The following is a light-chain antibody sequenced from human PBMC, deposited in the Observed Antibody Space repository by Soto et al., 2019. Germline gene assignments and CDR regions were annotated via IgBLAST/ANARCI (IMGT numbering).Light chain of an antibody. V-gene: IGKV2-28*01. CDR3: QAYADSRT. CDR1: QSLLHDNGFNF. CDR2: LGS. J-gene: IGKJ1*01. Sequence: DIVMTQSPLFLSVTPGEPASISCRSSQSLLHDNGFNFLNWYLQKPGQSPQLLISLGSSRASGVPDRFSGSASGRDFTLLISRVEAEDFAVYYCQAYADSRTFGHGTRVEI.